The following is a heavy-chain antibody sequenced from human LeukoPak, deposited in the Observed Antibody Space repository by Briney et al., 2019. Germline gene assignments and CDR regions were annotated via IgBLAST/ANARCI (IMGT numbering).Heavy chain of an antibody. CDR1: GGSISSSSYY. Sequence: PSETLSLTCTVSGGSISSSSYYWGWLRQPPGTGLEWIGSIYYSGSTYYNPSLKSRVTISVDTSKNQFSLKLSSVTAADTAVYYCARGRDLPRVYGMDVWGQGTTVTVSS. CDR2: IYYSGST. CDR3: ARGRDLPRVYGMDV. J-gene: IGHJ6*02. V-gene: IGHV4-39*07.